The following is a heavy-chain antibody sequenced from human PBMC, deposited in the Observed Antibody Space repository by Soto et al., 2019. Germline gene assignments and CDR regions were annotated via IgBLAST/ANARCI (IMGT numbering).Heavy chain of an antibody. CDR1: GFAVSSNY. Sequence: EVQLVESGGDLVQPGGSLRLSCAASGFAVSSNYMTWVRQAPGKGLEWVSVIHSGGDTHYADSVRGRFTISRDNSKSTLDLQMNSLRAEDTAVYYCARSRTGPTYGGMDVWGQGTTVTVSS. V-gene: IGHV3-66*01. CDR3: ARSRTGPTYGGMDV. J-gene: IGHJ6*02. D-gene: IGHD1-7*01. CDR2: IHSGGDT.